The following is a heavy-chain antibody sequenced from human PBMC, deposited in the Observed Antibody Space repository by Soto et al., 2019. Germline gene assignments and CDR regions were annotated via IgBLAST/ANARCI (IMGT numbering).Heavy chain of an antibody. CDR1: GFTFWNYG. J-gene: IGHJ5*02. V-gene: IGHV3-33*01. Sequence: QVQLVESGGGVVQPGRSLRLSCAASGFTFWNYGMHWVRQAPGKGPEWVATIWNNGNRKYYADSVTGRFTISRDNSRNTLYLEMNSLRGEDTAVYYCARAVSTTAVNWLDPWGQGTKVTVSS. CDR2: IWNNGNRK. CDR3: ARAVSTTAVNWLDP. D-gene: IGHD2-2*01.